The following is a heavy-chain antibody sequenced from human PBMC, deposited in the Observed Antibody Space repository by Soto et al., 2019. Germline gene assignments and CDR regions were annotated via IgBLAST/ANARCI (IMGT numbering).Heavy chain of an antibody. J-gene: IGHJ6*04. V-gene: IGHV1-69*06. CDR3: ARALEMAQKGYYYYGMDV. Sequence: QVQLVQSGAEVKKPGSSVKVSCKASGGTFSSYAISWVRQAPGQGLEWMGGIIRIFGTANYAQKFQGSVTTTADKSTITAYVELSSLRSENTVVYYCARALEMAQKGYYYYGMDVWGKGTTVTVSS. CDR1: GGTFSSYA. CDR2: IIRIFGTA.